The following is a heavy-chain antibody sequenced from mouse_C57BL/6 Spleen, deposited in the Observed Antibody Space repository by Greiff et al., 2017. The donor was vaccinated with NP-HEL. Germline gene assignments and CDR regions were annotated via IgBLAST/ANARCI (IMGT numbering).Heavy chain of an antibody. J-gene: IGHJ3*01. CDR1: GYSITSGYY. D-gene: IGHD2-2*01. V-gene: IGHV3-6*01. Sequence: VQLKESGPGLVKPSQSLSLTCSVTGYSITSGYYWNWIRQFPGNKLEWMGYISYDGSNNYNPSLKNRISITRDTSKNQFFLKLNSVTTEDTATYYCASGDGYDGSAYWGQGTLVTVSA. CDR2: ISYDGSN. CDR3: ASGDGYDGSAY.